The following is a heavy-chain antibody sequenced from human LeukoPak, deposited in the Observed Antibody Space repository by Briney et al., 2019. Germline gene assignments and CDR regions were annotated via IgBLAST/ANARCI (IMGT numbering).Heavy chain of an antibody. J-gene: IGHJ4*02. CDR2: IKQDGSEK. CDR1: GFTFSSYS. V-gene: IGHV3-7*01. Sequence: GGSLRLSCAASGFTFSSYSMNWVRQAPGKGLEWVANIKQDGSEKYYVDSVKGRFTISRDNAKNSLYLQMNSLRAEDTAVYYCARGGQWLAFDYWGQGTLVTVSS. CDR3: ARGGQWLAFDY. D-gene: IGHD6-19*01.